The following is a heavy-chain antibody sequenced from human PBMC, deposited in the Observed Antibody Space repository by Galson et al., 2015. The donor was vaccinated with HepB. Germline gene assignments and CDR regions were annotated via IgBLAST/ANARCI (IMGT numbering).Heavy chain of an antibody. J-gene: IGHJ4*02. CDR3: AERGLLELSPYYFDY. CDR2: ISGSGGST. CDR1: GFTFSSYA. Sequence: SLRLSCAASGFTFSSYAMSWVRQAPGKGLEWVSAISGSGGSTYYADSVKGRFTISRDNSKNTLYLQMNSLRAEDTAVYYCAERGLLELSPYYFDYWGQGTLVTVSS. D-gene: IGHD1-7*01. V-gene: IGHV3-23*01.